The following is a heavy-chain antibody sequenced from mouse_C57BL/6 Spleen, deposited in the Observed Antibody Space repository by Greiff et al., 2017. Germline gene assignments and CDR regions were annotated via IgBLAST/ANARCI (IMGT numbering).Heavy chain of an antibody. J-gene: IGHJ2*01. D-gene: IGHD1-1*01. CDR3: TRLTTVVHLDD. V-gene: IGHV1-15*01. CDR2: IDPETGGT. CDR1: GYTFTDYE. Sequence: VQLQQSGAELVRPGASVTLSCKASGYTFTDYEMHWVKQTPVHGLEWIGAIDPETGGTAYNQKFKGKAILTADKSSSTAYMELRSLTSEDSAVYYCTRLTTVVHLDDWGQGTTLTVSS.